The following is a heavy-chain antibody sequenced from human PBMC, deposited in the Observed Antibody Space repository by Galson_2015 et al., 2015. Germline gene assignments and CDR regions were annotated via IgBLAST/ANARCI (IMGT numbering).Heavy chain of an antibody. Sequence: SLRLSCAASGFTVSSHYMSWVRQAPGKGLEWVSIIYSGGYTYYADSVTGRFTISRDNSKNTLHLQMNNLRAEDTAVYSCARQIQQLATPYWYFDLWGRGSLVTVSS. D-gene: IGHD6-13*01. CDR2: IYSGGYT. V-gene: IGHV3-53*01. CDR1: GFTVSSHY. CDR3: ARQIQQLATPYWYFDL. J-gene: IGHJ2*01.